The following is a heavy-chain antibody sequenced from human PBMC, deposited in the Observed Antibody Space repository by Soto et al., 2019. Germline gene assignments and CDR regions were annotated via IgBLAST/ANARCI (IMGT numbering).Heavy chain of an antibody. CDR1: GFSLRTSGVG. D-gene: IGHD6-19*01. J-gene: IGHJ5*02. Sequence: SGPTLVNPTQTLTLTCIFSGFSLRTSGVGVGWIRQPPGKALEWLGFIYWNDDKRYSPSLKSRLTITKDASKNQVVLTMTNMDPVDTATYYCAKSGSSGWYGWFDPWGQGTLVTVSS. CDR2: IYWNDDK. CDR3: AKSGSSGWYGWFDP. V-gene: IGHV2-5*01.